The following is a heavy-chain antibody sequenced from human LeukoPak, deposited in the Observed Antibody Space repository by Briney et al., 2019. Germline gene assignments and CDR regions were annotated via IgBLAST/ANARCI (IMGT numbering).Heavy chain of an antibody. CDR3: AKDMGAGTFDY. CDR2: ISGSGSST. Sequence: PGGSLRLSCAASGFFFSDYYMSWFRQTPGKGLEWVSAISGSGSSTYYADSVKGRFTISRDNSKNTLYLQMNSLRAEDTAVYYCAKDMGAGTFDYWGQGTLVTVSS. D-gene: IGHD6-19*01. CDR1: GFFFSDYY. J-gene: IGHJ4*02. V-gene: IGHV3-23*01.